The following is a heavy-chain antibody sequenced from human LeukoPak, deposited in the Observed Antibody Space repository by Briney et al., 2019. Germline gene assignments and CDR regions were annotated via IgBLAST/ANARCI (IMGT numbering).Heavy chain of an antibody. CDR3: ASGSYLRHASFDI. CDR2: IYYSGST. J-gene: IGHJ3*02. Sequence: SQTLSLTCVVSGGSISSGGYYWSWIRQHPGKGLEWIGYIYYSGSTYYNPSLKSRVTISVDTSKNQFSLKLSSVTAADTAVYYCASGSYLRHASFDIWGQGTMVTVSS. D-gene: IGHD1-26*01. CDR1: GGSISSGGYY. V-gene: IGHV4-31*11.